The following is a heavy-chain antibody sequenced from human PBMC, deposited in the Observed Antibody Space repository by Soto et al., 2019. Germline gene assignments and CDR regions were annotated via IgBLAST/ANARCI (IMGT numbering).Heavy chain of an antibody. CDR1: GYTFTSYY. CDR2: INPSGGST. J-gene: IGHJ4*02. D-gene: IGHD2-21*02. Sequence: QVQLVQSGAEVKKPGASVKVSCKASGYTFTSYYMHWVRQAPGQGLEWMGIINPSGGSTSYAQKFQGRVTMTRDTSTSTVYMELSSLRSEDTAVYYCARGHIVVVTARPTYYFDYWGQGTLVTVSS. V-gene: IGHV1-46*01. CDR3: ARGHIVVVTARPTYYFDY.